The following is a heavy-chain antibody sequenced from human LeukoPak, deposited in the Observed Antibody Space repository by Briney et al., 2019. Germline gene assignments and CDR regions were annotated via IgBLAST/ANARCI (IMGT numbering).Heavy chain of an antibody. V-gene: IGHV3-21*01. CDR3: ARASLVAAGTAAFDY. CDR2: ISSSSSYI. J-gene: IGHJ4*02. CDR1: GFTFSSYS. Sequence: GGSLRLSGAASGFTFSSYSMNWVRQAPGKGLKWVSPISSSSSYIYYADSVKGRFTISRDNAKNSLYLQMNSLRAEDTAVYYCARASLVAAGTAAFDYWGQGTLVTVSS. D-gene: IGHD6-13*01.